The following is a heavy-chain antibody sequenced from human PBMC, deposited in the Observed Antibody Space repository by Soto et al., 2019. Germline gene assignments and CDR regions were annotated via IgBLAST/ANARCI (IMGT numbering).Heavy chain of an antibody. CDR2: IKQDGSEK. V-gene: IGHV3-7*01. CDR1: GFTFSSYW. CDR3: ARDRPESIFGDAEPYYYYGMDV. D-gene: IGHD3-3*01. Sequence: EVQLVESGGGLVQPGGSLRLSCAASGFTFSSYWMSWVRQAPGKGLEWVANIKQDGSEKYYVDSVKGRFTISRDNAKNSLYLQMNSLRAEDTAVYYCARDRPESIFGDAEPYYYYGMDVWGQGTTVTVSS. J-gene: IGHJ6*02.